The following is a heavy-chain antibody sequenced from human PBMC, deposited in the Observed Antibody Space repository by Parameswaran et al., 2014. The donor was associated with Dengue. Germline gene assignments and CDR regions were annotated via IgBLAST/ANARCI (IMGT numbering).Heavy chain of an antibody. V-gene: IGHV3-15*01. J-gene: IGHJ4*02. CDR2: IKSKTDGGTT. D-gene: IGHD2-15*01. CDR3: TTYYCSGGSCYSS. Sequence: RWIRQPPGKGLEWVGRIKSKTDGGTTDYAAPVKGRFTISRDDSKNTLYLQMNSLKTEDTAVYYCTTYYCSGGSCYSSWGQGTLVTVSS.